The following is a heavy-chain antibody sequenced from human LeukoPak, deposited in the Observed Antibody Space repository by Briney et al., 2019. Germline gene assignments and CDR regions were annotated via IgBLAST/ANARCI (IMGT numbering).Heavy chain of an antibody. CDR1: GYSINSDYY. D-gene: IGHD3-10*01. CDR2: ISHSGTT. Sequence: SETLSLTRTVFGYSINSDYYWGWIRQPPEKGLEWIASISHSGTTYYNPSLRSRVSISLDTSKNQFSLKLRSVTAADTALYYCVRVYYYGSGSNFYDYWGQGTLVTVSS. CDR3: VRVYYYGSGSNFYDY. J-gene: IGHJ4*02. V-gene: IGHV4-38-2*02.